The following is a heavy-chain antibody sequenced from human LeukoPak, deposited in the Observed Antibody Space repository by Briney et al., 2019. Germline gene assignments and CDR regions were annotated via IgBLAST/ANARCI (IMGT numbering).Heavy chain of an antibody. CDR1: GGTFSSYA. V-gene: IGHV1-69*05. D-gene: IGHD6-19*01. Sequence: SVKVSCKASGGTFSSYAISWVRQAPGQGLEWMGRVIPIFGTANYAQKFQGRVTITTDESTSTAYMELSSLRSEDTAVYYCAREVGSGWYYFDYWGQGTLVTVSS. CDR2: VIPIFGTA. CDR3: AREVGSGWYYFDY. J-gene: IGHJ4*02.